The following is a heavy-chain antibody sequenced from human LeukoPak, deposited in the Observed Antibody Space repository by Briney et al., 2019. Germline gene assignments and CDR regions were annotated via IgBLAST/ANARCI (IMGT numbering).Heavy chain of an antibody. J-gene: IGHJ4*02. CDR2: IYYSGST. CDR1: GGSISSYY. D-gene: IGHD3-3*01. V-gene: IGHV4-39*01. CDR3: ARQQGGVLRFLGWLIDY. Sequence: SETLSLTCTVSGGSISSYYWGWIRQPPGKGLEWIGSIYYSGSTYYNPSLKSRVTISVDTSKNQFSLKLSSVTAADTAVYYCARQQGGVLRFLGWLIDYWGQGTLVTVSS.